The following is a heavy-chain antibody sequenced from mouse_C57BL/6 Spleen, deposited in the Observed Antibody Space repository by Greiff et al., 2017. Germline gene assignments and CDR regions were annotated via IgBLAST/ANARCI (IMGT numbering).Heavy chain of an antibody. V-gene: IGHV1-82*01. J-gene: IGHJ2*01. CDR1: GYAFSSSW. CDR2: IYPGDGDT. CDR3: ARGGTVVSPYFDY. Sequence: QVQLQQSGPELVKPGASVKISCKASGYAFSSSWMNWVKQRPGKGLEWIGRIYPGDGDTNYNGKFKGKATLTADKSSSTAYMQLSSLTSEDSAVYFCARGGTVVSPYFDYWGQGTTLTVSS. D-gene: IGHD1-1*01.